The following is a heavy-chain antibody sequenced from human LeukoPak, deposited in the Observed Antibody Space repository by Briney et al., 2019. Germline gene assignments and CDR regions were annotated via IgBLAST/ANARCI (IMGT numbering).Heavy chain of an antibody. D-gene: IGHD6-6*01. CDR1: GYTFNSYD. J-gene: IGHJ4*02. Sequence: ASVKVSCKASGYTFNSYDINWVRQATGQGLEWMGWMNPNSGNTGYAQKFQGRDTITSNTSISTAYMELSSLRSEHTAVYYCARYKAARYTRITYDYWGQGTLVTVSS. V-gene: IGHV1-8*03. CDR2: MNPNSGNT. CDR3: ARYKAARYTRITYDY.